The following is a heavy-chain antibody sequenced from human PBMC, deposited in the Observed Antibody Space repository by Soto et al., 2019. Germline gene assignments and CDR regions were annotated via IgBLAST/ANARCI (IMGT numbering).Heavy chain of an antibody. Sequence: EVQLVESGGGLVHLGGSRRLSCAASGFTFSSYWMTWVRQAPGKGLEWVANIKHDGSEKYYVDSVKGRFIISRDNAKNSLFLQMSSLRVDDTAMYYCARDPRGHYSFDSWGQGTLVTVSS. CDR3: ARDPRGHYSFDS. V-gene: IGHV3-7*03. J-gene: IGHJ5*01. CDR1: GFTFSSYW. CDR2: IKHDGSEK. D-gene: IGHD2-21*01.